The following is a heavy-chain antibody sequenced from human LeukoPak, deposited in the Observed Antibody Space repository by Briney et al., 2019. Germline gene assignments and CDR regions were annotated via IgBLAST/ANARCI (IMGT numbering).Heavy chain of an antibody. CDR1: GVSNRSYY. CDR2: IYYSGST. J-gene: IGHJ6*03. CDR3: AREGQDTAMVTHYYYYMDV. Sequence: SETLSLTCTVSGVSNRSYYWSWVRQPPGKGLEWIGYIYYSGSTKYNPSLKSRVTISVDTSKNQFSLKLSSVTAADTAVYYCAREGQDTAMVTHYYYYMDVWGKGTTVTVSS. V-gene: IGHV4-59*01. D-gene: IGHD5-18*01.